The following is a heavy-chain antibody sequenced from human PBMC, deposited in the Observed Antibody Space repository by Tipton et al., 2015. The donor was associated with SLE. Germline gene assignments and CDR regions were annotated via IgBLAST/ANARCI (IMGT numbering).Heavy chain of an antibody. V-gene: IGHV4-59*01. CDR1: GGSISNYY. D-gene: IGHD2-15*01. CDR3: ARAATSGAVGGYFDL. CDR2: IYYSGST. J-gene: IGHJ2*01. Sequence: TLSLTCTVSGGSISNYYWSWIRQPPGKGLYWIGYIYYSGSTNYNPSLKSRVTISVDTSKNQFSLKLSSVTAADTALYYCARAATSGAVGGYFDLWGRGTLVTVSS.